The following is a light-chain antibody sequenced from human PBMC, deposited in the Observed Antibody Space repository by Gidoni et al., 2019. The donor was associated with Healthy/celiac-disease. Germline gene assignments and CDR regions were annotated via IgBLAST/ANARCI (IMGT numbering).Light chain of an antibody. V-gene: IGLV3-21*02. J-gene: IGLJ1*01. CDR3: QVWDSSSDHYV. CDR1: NIGSKS. CDR2: DDS. Sequence: SYVLTQPPSVSVAPGQTARITCGGKNIGSKSVHWYQQKPGQAPVLVVYDDSDRPSGLPERFSGSNSGNTATLTISRVEAGDEADYYCQVWDSSSDHYVFGTGTKVTVL.